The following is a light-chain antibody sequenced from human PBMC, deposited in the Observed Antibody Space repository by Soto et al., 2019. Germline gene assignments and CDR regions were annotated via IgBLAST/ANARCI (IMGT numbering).Light chain of an antibody. CDR3: SSYAGSNEGV. V-gene: IGLV2-8*01. CDR2: EVS. CDR1: SSDVGGYNY. Sequence: QSVLTQPLSASGSPGQSVTISCTGTSSDVGGYNYVSWYQQYPGKAPKLMIYEVSKRPSGVPDRFSGSKSGNTASLTVSGLQAEDEADYYCSSYAGSNEGVFGTGTKVTVL. J-gene: IGLJ1*01.